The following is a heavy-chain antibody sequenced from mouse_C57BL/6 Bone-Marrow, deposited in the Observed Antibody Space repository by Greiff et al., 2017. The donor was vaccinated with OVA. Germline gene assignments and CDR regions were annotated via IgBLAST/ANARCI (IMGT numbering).Heavy chain of an antibody. D-gene: IGHD2-13*01. CDR2: IYPGSGST. Sequence: QVQLQQPGAELVMPGASVKLSCKASGYTFTSYWLTWVKQRPGQGLEWIGDIYPGSGSTNYNEKFKSKATLTVDTSSSTAYMQLSSLTSVDSAVYYCASIDGVYSYAMDYWGQGTSVTVSS. J-gene: IGHJ4*01. CDR3: ASIDGVYSYAMDY. V-gene: IGHV1-55*01. CDR1: GYTFTSYW.